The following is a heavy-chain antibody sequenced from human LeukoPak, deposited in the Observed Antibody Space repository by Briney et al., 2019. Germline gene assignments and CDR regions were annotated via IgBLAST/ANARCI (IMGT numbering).Heavy chain of an antibody. CDR3: GRHPTWD. CDR1: GGSISTYY. D-gene: IGHD2/OR15-2a*01. Sequence: SETLSLTCTVSGGSISTYYWRWVRQPPGKGLEWIGYIHDSGRTNYNPSLNSRDTMLIVTSNSQMSVKLSSVTAADRAVYYCGRHPTWDWGQGTLVTV. V-gene: IGHV4-59*08. CDR2: IHDSGRT. J-gene: IGHJ4*02.